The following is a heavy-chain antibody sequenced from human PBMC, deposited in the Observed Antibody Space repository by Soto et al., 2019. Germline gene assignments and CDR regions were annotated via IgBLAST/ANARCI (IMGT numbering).Heavy chain of an antibody. V-gene: IGHV1-69*13. CDR2: IIPIFGTA. D-gene: IGHD2-15*01. CDR3: ARVPIPCSGGSCYPYYFDF. Sequence: GTSVKASCKAPGGTFGSNAISWVRQDPGQGLKWMGGIIPIFGTANYAQKFQGRVTITADESTSTAYMELSSLRSEDTAVYYCARVPIPCSGGSCYPYYFDFWGQGTLVTVSS. CDR1: GGTFGSNA. J-gene: IGHJ4*02.